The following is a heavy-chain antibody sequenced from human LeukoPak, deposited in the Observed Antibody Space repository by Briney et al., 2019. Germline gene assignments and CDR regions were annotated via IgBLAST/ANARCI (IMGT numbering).Heavy chain of an antibody. CDR3: ARVSSSSWLIDY. Sequence: SETLSLTCTVSGGSISGYYWSWIRQPPGKGLEWIAYIYYNGISNYNPSLKSRVTISVDRSKNQFSLKLSSVTAADTAVYYCARVSSSSWLIDYWGQGTLVTVSS. V-gene: IGHV4-59*12. CDR2: IYYNGIS. J-gene: IGHJ4*02. D-gene: IGHD6-13*01. CDR1: GGSISGYY.